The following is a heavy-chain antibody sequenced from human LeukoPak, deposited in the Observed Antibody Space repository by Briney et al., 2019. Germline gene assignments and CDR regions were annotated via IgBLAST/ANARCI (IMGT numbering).Heavy chain of an antibody. J-gene: IGHJ4*02. CDR2: MNPNSGNT. CDR3: ARGQHDYGDFFLDY. D-gene: IGHD4-17*01. CDR1: GYTFTSYD. Sequence: ASVKVSCKASGYTFTSYDINWVRQATGQGLEWMGWMNPNSGNTGYAQKFQGRVTMTRNTSISTAYMELSSLRSEDTAVYYCARGQHDYGDFFLDYWGQGTLVTVSS. V-gene: IGHV1-8*01.